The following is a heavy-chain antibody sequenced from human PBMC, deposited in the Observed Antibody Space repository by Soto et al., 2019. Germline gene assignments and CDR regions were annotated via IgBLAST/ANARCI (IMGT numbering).Heavy chain of an antibody. D-gene: IGHD1-26*01. Sequence: WETLSVTCTVSGGSITSSYWSWIRRPPGKGLEWIAYIYDTGISGYTPSTSYNPSLKSPVTMSVDTSKSQFSLKSTSVTAADTAVYYCARGEDTFSFYCFHVWR. CDR2: IYDTGISGYTPST. J-gene: IGHJ6*02. CDR1: GGSITSSY. V-gene: IGHV4-59*01. CDR3: ARGEDTFSFYCFHV.